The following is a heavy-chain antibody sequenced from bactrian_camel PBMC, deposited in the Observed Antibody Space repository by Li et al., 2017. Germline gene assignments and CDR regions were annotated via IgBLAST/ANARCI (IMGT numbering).Heavy chain of an antibody. Sequence: HVQLVESGGGSVQAGGSLRLSCTASGFTFGDSDMAWYRQAPGNECELVSTITSDGSTYYADSVKGRFTISADNAERTRYLQMNNLKPEDSAVYYCAVDLHSVKDFNYWGQGTQVTVS. CDR1: GFTFGDSD. CDR2: ITSDGST. CDR3: AVDLHSVKDFNY. D-gene: IGHD5*01. J-gene: IGHJ4*01. V-gene: IGHV3S55*01.